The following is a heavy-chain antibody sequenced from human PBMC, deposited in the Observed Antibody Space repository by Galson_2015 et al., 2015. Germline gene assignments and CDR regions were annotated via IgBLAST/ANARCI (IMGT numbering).Heavy chain of an antibody. V-gene: IGHV3-30-3*01. CDR1: GFTFSSYA. CDR2: ISYDGSNK. Sequence: SLRLSCAASGFTFSSYAMHWVRQAPGKGLEWVAVISYDGSNKYYADSVKGRFTISRDNSKNTLYLQMNSLRAEDTAVYYCARGPDGGWYFDYWGQGTLVTVSS. D-gene: IGHD6-19*01. CDR3: ARGPDGGWYFDY. J-gene: IGHJ4*02.